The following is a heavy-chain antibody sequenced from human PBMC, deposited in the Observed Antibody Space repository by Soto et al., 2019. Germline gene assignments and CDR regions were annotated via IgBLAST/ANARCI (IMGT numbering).Heavy chain of an antibody. CDR3: AKDIVVVVAAKYDY. V-gene: IGHV3-23*01. Sequence: PGGSLRLSCAASGFTFSSYAMSWVRQAPGKGLEWVSAISGSGGSTYYADSVKGRFTISRDNSKNTLYLQMNSLRAEDTAVYYCAKDIVVVVAAKYDYWGQGALVTVSS. CDR1: GFTFSSYA. D-gene: IGHD2-15*01. CDR2: ISGSGGST. J-gene: IGHJ4*02.